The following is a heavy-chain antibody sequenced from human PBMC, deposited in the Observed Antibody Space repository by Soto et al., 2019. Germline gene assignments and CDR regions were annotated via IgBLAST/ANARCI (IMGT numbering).Heavy chain of an antibody. Sequence: QVQVVESGGGVVQPGRSLRLSCAASGFIFSSFGIHWARQAPGKGLEWVAVIWHDGTHKYYTDSVKGRFTISRDNSKNTVSLQMNSLRAEDTAVYYCARGSGAYYYYMDVWGKGTTVTVSS. J-gene: IGHJ6*03. CDR1: GFIFSSFG. V-gene: IGHV3-33*01. CDR3: ARGSGAYYYYMDV. D-gene: IGHD2-21*01. CDR2: IWHDGTHK.